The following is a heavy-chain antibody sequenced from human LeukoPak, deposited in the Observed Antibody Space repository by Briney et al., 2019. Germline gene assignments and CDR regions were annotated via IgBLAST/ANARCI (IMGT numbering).Heavy chain of an antibody. Sequence: VASVKVSCKASGYTFTSYGISWVRQAPGQGLEWMGWISAYNGNTNYAQKLQGRVTMTTDTSTSTAYMELRSLRSDDTAVYYCARDTYYDILTGYYTLNWFDPWGQGTLVTVSS. CDR1: GYTFTSYG. CDR3: ARDTYYDILTGYYTLNWFDP. J-gene: IGHJ5*02. D-gene: IGHD3-9*01. V-gene: IGHV1-18*01. CDR2: ISAYNGNT.